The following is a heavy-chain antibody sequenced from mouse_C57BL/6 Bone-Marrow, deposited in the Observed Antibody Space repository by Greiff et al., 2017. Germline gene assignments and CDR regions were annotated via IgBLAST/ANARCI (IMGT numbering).Heavy chain of an antibody. J-gene: IGHJ1*03. D-gene: IGHD1-1*01. CDR3: ARRDYYYGSSPWCFDV. CDR2: IHPNSGST. V-gene: IGHV1-64*01. Sequence: QVQLQQPGAELVKPGASVKLSCKASGYTFTSYWMHWVKQRPGQGLEWIGMIHPNSGSTNYNEKFKSKATLTLDKSSSTAYMQLSSLTSEDSAVYYWARRDYYYGSSPWCFDVWGTGTTVTVSS. CDR1: GYTFTSYW.